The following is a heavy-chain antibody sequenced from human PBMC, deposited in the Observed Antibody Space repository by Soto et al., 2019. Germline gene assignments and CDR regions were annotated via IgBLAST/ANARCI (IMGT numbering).Heavy chain of an antibody. CDR2: IYYSGST. CDR1: GGSISSYY. D-gene: IGHD3-16*01. V-gene: IGHV4-59*01. J-gene: IGHJ3*02. Sequence: LSLTCTVSGGSISSYYWSWIRQPPGKGLERLGYIYYSGSTNYNTSLKSRVTISVDTSKNQFSLKLSSVTAADTAVYYCAWGGWQASAVDAFDIWGQGTMVTVSS. CDR3: AWGGWQASAVDAFDI.